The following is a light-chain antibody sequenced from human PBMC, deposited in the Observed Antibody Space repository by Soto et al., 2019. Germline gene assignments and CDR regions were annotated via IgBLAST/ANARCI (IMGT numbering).Light chain of an antibody. J-gene: IGKJ5*01. CDR1: QSVSSN. CDR3: QQYGNSRIT. CDR2: GAS. Sequence: EIVMTQSPATLSVSPGERATLSCRASQSVSSNLAWYQQKPGQAPRLLIYGASSRAAGIPDRFSGSGSGTDFTLTISRLEPEDFAVYYCQQYGNSRITFGQGTRLEIK. V-gene: IGKV3-20*01.